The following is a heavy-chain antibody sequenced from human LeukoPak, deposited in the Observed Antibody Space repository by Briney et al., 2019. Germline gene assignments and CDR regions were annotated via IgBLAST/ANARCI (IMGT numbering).Heavy chain of an antibody. CDR2: VYSSGNT. CDR1: GGSISGYY. CDR3: ARHPPSSAGAFDI. D-gene: IGHD3-10*01. V-gene: IGHV4-59*08. J-gene: IGHJ3*02. Sequence: SETLSLTCTVSGGSISGYYCSCVRQPPGKAMEWIGYVYSSGNTNYNPSLKSRVTLSVDTSKNQFSLNLVSVTAADTAVYYCARHPPSSAGAFDIWGQGTMVTVSS.